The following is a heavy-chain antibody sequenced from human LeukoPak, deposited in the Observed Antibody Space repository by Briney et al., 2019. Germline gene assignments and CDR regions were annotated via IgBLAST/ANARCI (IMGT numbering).Heavy chain of an antibody. J-gene: IGHJ6*03. CDR2: IYTSGST. CDR3: ARDPYSGGYGDYYYYYMDV. D-gene: IGHD1-26*01. Sequence: PGGSLRLSCAASGFSFENYNMNWVRQAPGKGLEWIGRIYTSGSTNYNPSLKSRVTMSVDTSKNQFSLKLSSVTAADTAVYYCARDPYSGGYGDYYYYYMDVWGKGTTVTISS. CDR1: GFSFENYN. V-gene: IGHV4-4*07.